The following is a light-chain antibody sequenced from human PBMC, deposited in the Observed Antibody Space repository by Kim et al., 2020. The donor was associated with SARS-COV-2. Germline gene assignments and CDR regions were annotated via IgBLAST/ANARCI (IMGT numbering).Light chain of an antibody. J-gene: IGLJ2*01. CDR1: KLGDKY. CDR2: QDS. V-gene: IGLV3-1*01. CDR3: QAWDSSTVV. Sequence: GSPGQTAGITFSGDKLGDKYACWYQQKPGQSPVLVIYQDSKRPSGIPERFSGSNSGNTATLTISGTQAMDEADYYCQAWDSSTVVFGGGTQLTVL.